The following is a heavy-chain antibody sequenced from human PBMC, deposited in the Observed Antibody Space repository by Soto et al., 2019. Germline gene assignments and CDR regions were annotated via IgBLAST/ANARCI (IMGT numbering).Heavy chain of an antibody. V-gene: IGHV4-31*03. D-gene: IGHD2-15*01. J-gene: IGHJ6*03. CDR3: AREWRAYCSGGSCFPQNYYYYMDV. CDR2: IYYSGST. Sequence: SETLSLTCTVPGGSISSGGYYWSWIRQHPGKGLEWIGYIYYSGSTYYNPSLKSRVTISVDTSKNQFSLKLSSVTAADTAVYYCAREWRAYCSGGSCFPQNYYYYMDVWGKGTTVTVSS. CDR1: GGSISSGGYY.